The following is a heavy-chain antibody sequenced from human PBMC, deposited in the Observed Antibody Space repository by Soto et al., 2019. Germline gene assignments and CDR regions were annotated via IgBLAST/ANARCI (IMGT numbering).Heavy chain of an antibody. D-gene: IGHD5-12*01. V-gene: IGHV3-23*01. Sequence: PGGSLRLSCAASGFTFSSYAMSWVRQAPGKGLEWVSAISGSGGSTYYADSVKGRFTISRDNSENTLYLQMNSLRAEDTAVYYYAASYSGPEYYFDYWGQGTLVTVS. CDR2: ISGSGGST. CDR3: AASYSGPEYYFDY. CDR1: GFTFSSYA. J-gene: IGHJ4*02.